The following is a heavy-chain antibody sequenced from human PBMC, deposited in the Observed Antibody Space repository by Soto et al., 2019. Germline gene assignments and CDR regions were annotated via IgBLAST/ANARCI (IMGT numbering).Heavy chain of an antibody. CDR3: AREWHYYDSSGSRNWFDP. D-gene: IGHD3-22*01. CDR2: VSKSGLDT. Sequence: PGGSLRLSCVASGVTFSSYAMSWVRQAPGKGLEWVSAVSKSGLDTNYADFVKGRFTISRDNSKNTLYLQMNSLRAEDTAVYYCAREWHYYDSSGSRNWFDPWGQGTLVTVSS. CDR1: GVTFSSYA. V-gene: IGHV3-23*01. J-gene: IGHJ5*02.